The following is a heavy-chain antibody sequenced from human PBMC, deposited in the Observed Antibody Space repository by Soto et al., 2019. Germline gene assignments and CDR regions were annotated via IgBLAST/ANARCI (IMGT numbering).Heavy chain of an antibody. J-gene: IGHJ5*02. Sequence: SETLSLACIVSGGSISEKYWNWVRQPPGKGLEWIGLIFANGHTDYNPSLKSRVTMSVDASKNQFSLRLTSMTAADTAVYYCVASLAASGLNWLDPWGRGTLVTVSS. V-gene: IGHV4-4*07. D-gene: IGHD6-13*01. CDR1: GGSISEKY. CDR3: VASLAASGLNWLDP. CDR2: IFANGHT.